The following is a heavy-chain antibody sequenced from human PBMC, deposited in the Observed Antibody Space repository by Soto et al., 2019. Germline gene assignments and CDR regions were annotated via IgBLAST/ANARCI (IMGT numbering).Heavy chain of an antibody. CDR3: TTGFTGYGGDAFDV. CDR2: VIALFDRS. V-gene: IGHV1-69*06. J-gene: IGHJ3*01. CDR1: GGTFNNFA. D-gene: IGHD5-12*01. Sequence: SVKVSCKASGGTFNNFALNCVRQAPGQGLEWVGEVIALFDRSNYAEKFQGRVAITADKSTHTAYLEMRSLRFDDTAVYFCTTGFTGYGGDAFDVWGQGTVVTV.